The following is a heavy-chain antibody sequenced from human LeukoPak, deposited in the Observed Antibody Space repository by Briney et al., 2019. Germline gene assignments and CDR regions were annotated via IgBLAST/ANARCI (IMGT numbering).Heavy chain of an antibody. J-gene: IGHJ4*02. Sequence: SQTLSLTCAISGDSVSSNSAAWNWIRQSPSRGLEWLGRTYYRSKRYDDYAVSVNSRMTINTDTSKNQFSLQLNSVTPEDTAVYYCARALIAVGAHYFDYWGQGNLVTVSS. D-gene: IGHD6-19*01. V-gene: IGHV6-1*01. CDR2: TYYRSKRYD. CDR3: ARALIAVGAHYFDY. CDR1: GDSVSSNSAA.